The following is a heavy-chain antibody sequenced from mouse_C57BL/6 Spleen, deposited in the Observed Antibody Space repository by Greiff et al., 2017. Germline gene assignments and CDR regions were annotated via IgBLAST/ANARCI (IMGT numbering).Heavy chain of an antibody. D-gene: IGHD1-1*01. CDR3: TAGSGYKGGY. CDR2: IDPENGDT. V-gene: IGHV14-4*01. CDR1: GFNIKDYY. Sequence: EVKLQESGAELVRPGASVKLSCTASGFNIKDYYMHWVKQRPEQGLEWIGWIDPENGDTEYASKFQGKATITADTSSNTAYLQLSSLTSEDTAVYYCTAGSGYKGGYWGQGTTLTVSS. J-gene: IGHJ2*01.